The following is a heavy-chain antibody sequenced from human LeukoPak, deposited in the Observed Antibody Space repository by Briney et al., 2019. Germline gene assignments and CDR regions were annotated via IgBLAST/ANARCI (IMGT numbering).Heavy chain of an antibody. CDR3: TTDRPYYDILTGYLTDY. V-gene: IGHV3-15*01. J-gene: IGHJ4*02. CDR2: IKSKTDGGTT. D-gene: IGHD3-9*01. CDR1: GFTFSNAW. Sequence: PGGSLRLSCAASGFTFSNAWMSWVRQAPGKRLEWVGRIKSKTDGGTTDYAARVKGRFTISRDDSKNTLYLQMNSLKTEDTAVYYCTTDRPYYDILTGYLTDYWGQGTLVTVSS.